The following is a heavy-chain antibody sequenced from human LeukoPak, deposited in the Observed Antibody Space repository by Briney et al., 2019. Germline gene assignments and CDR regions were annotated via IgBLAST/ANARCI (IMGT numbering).Heavy chain of an antibody. CDR2: TSDRGDYT. CDR3: ARKAQYNGHYPLDY. CDR1: GFTFTSYS. V-gene: IGHV3-23*01. D-gene: IGHD1-7*01. J-gene: IGHJ4*02. Sequence: GGSLRLSCAASGFTFTSYSMSWVRQAPGKGLEWVSGTSDRGDYTYYADSVKGRFTISRDSSKNTLFLQVNSLRAEDTALYFCARKAQYNGHYPLDYWGQGTLVTVSS.